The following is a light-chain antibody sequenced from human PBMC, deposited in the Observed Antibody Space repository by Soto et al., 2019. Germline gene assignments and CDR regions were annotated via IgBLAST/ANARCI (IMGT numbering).Light chain of an antibody. CDR3: QQYYNSPLT. CDR2: GVS. CDR1: QSVSNSH. Sequence: EIVLTQSPGTLSLSPGERATLSCSASQSVSNSHLAWHQQKPGQAPRLLIFGVSRWAAGIPDRFSGSGSGTDFTLTISRLQPEDYAVYYCQQYYNSPLTFGGGTKVEIK. J-gene: IGKJ4*01. V-gene: IGKV3-20*01.